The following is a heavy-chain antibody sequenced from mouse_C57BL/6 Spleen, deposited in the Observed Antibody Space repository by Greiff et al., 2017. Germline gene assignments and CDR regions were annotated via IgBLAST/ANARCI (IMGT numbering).Heavy chain of an antibody. V-gene: IGHV1-19*01. J-gene: IGHJ1*03. CDR3: ASSLYWDFDV. D-gene: IGHD6-5*01. Sequence: EVQLQQSGPVLVKPGASVKMSCKASGYTFTDYYLNWVKQSHGKSLEWIGVINPYNGGTSYNQKFKGKATLTVDKSSSTAYMELNSLTSEDAAVYYCASSLYWDFDVWGTGTTVTVSS. CDR2: INPYNGGT. CDR1: GYTFTDYY.